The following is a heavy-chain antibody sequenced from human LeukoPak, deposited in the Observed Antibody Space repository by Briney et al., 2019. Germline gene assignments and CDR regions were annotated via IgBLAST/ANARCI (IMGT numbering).Heavy chain of an antibody. D-gene: IGHD6-6*01. V-gene: IGHV3-9*01. CDR3: VKGVEYSSSWSGFDY. CDR2: ITWNSGTI. J-gene: IGHJ4*02. Sequence: GGSLILSCAASGFTFDDYAMHWVRQAPGKGLEWVSGITWNSGTIGYGDSVKGRFTISRDNAKNSLYLQMDSLRAEDTALYYCVKGVEYSSSWSGFDYWGRGTLVTVSS. CDR1: GFTFDDYA.